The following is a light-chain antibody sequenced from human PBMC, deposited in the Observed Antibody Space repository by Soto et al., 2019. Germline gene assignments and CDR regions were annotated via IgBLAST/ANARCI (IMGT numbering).Light chain of an antibody. J-gene: IGKJ4*01. Sequence: DIQMTQSPSSLSASVGDIVTITCRTRQGISNYLAWYQQKPGKVPKLLIYAASTLQSGVPSRFSSSGSGKDFTLTISSLQTEDVATYYCEMYNGALRSFGGGNKVQIK. CDR1: QGISNY. V-gene: IGKV1-27*01. CDR2: AAS. CDR3: EMYNGALRS.